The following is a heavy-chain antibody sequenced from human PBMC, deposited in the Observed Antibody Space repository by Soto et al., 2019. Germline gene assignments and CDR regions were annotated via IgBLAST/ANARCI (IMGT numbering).Heavy chain of an antibody. Sequence: QVQLVQSGAEVKKPGSSVKVSCKASGGTFSSYAISWVRQAPGQGLEWMGGIIPIPGTANYAQKFQGRVTITAHESTSTAYMEPSSLRSEDTAVSYCARSQGSSTSLEIYYYYYYGMDVWGQGTTVTVSS. CDR3: ARSQGSSTSLEIYYYYYYGMDV. J-gene: IGHJ6*02. CDR1: GGTFSSYA. V-gene: IGHV1-69*01. CDR2: IIPIPGTA. D-gene: IGHD2-2*01.